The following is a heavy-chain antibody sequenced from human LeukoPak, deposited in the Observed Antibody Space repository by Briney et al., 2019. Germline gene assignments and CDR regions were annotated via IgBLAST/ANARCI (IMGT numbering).Heavy chain of an antibody. Sequence: GGSLRLSCAASGFTFSSYAMSWVRQAPGKGLEWVSGISGSGGSTYYADSVKGRFTISRDNSKNTLYLQMNSLRAEDTAVYYCAKSLLGSTSCYYHWGQGTLVTVSS. CDR3: AKSLLGSTSCYYH. CDR2: ISGSGGST. CDR1: GFTFSSYA. V-gene: IGHV3-23*01. D-gene: IGHD2-2*01. J-gene: IGHJ4*02.